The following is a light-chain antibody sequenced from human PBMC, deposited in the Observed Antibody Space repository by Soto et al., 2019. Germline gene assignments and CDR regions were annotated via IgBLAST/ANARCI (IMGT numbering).Light chain of an antibody. CDR2: KAS. J-gene: IGKJ3*01. CDR3: QQYNSYSRNCT. Sequence: DIQMTQSPSTLSASVGDRVTITCRASQSISSWLAWYQQKPGKAPKLLIYKASSLESGVPSRFSGSGSGTEFTLTISSLQPDDFATYYCQQYNSYSRNCTFGPGTKVDIK. V-gene: IGKV1-5*03. CDR1: QSISSW.